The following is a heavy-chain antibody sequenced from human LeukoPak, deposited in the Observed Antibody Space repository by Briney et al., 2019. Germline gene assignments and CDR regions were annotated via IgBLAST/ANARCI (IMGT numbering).Heavy chain of an antibody. Sequence: ASVKVSCKASGYTFTSYDINWVRQATGQGLEWMGWMNPNSDNTGYAQKFQGRVTMTRNTSISTAYMELSSLRSEDTAVYYCAIFYREMATIRADFDYWGQGTLVTVSS. CDR2: MNPNSDNT. CDR3: AIFYREMATIRADFDY. CDR1: GYTFTSYD. J-gene: IGHJ4*02. D-gene: IGHD5-24*01. V-gene: IGHV1-8*01.